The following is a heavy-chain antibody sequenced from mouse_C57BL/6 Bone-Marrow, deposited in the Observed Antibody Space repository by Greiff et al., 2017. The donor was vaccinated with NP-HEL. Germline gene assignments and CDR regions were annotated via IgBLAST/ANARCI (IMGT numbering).Heavy chain of an antibody. CDR2: IYPRSGNT. Sequence: QVQLKQSGAELARPGASVKLSCKASGYTFTSYGISWVKQRTGQGLEWIGEIYPRSGNTYYNEKFKGKATLTADKSSSTAYMELRSLTSEDSAVYFCARDYRAYWGQGTLVTVSA. J-gene: IGHJ3*01. V-gene: IGHV1-81*01. CDR1: GYTFTSYG. CDR3: ARDYRAY. D-gene: IGHD2-12*01.